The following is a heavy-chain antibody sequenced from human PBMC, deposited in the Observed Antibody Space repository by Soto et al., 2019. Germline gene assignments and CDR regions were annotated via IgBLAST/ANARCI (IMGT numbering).Heavy chain of an antibody. Sequence: QLQLQESGPGLVKPSETLSLTCTVSGGSISSSSYYWGWIRQPPGKGLEWIGSIYYSGSTYYNPSLKRRVTISVDTSKNQFSLKLSSVTAADTAVYYCARFTQDIVVVVAAPYYFDYWGQGTLVTVSS. J-gene: IGHJ4*02. D-gene: IGHD2-15*01. CDR2: IYYSGST. V-gene: IGHV4-39*01. CDR3: ARFTQDIVVVVAAPYYFDY. CDR1: GGSISSSSYY.